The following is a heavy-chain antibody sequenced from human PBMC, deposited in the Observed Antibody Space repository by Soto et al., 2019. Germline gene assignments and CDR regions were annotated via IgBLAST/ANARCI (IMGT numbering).Heavy chain of an antibody. CDR2: IYHSGST. CDR3: ASLEYFKGGWFDP. J-gene: IGHJ5*02. V-gene: IGHV4-30-2*01. Sequence: PSETLSLTCAVSGGSISSGGYSWSWIRQPPGKGLEWIGYIYHSGSTYYNPSLKSRVTISVDRSKNQFSLKLSSVTAADTAVYYCASLEYFKGGWFDPWGQGTLVTVSS. D-gene: IGHD6-6*01. CDR1: GGSISSGGYS.